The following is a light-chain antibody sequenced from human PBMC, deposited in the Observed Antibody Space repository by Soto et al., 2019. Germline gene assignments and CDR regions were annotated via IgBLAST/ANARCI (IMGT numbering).Light chain of an antibody. CDR1: SSNIDHYY. CDR2: DNS. Sequence: VLTQPPSVSAAPGQRVTMSCSGISSNIDHYYVSWYQQLPGTAPKLLIYDNSKRPSGIPDRFSGSKSGTSATLGITGLQTGDEADYYCGAWDTSLSVVVFGGGTKVTVL. V-gene: IGLV1-51*01. J-gene: IGLJ2*01. CDR3: GAWDTSLSVVV.